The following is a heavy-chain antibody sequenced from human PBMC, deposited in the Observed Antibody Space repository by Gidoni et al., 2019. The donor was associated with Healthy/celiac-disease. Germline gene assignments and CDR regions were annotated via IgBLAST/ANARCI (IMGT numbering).Heavy chain of an antibody. CDR2: ISGSGGST. J-gene: IGHJ4*02. CDR3: AKDFAIGGNLVGPFDY. CDR1: GFTCRRYA. D-gene: IGHD2-21*02. V-gene: IGHV3-23*01. Sequence: EVQLWESGGGLVQPGGSLRRSCAASGFTCRRYAMSWVRQAPGKGLEWVSAISGSGGSTYYADSVKGRFTISRDNSKNTLYLQMNSLRAEDTAVYYCAKDFAIGGNLVGPFDYWGQGTLVTVSS.